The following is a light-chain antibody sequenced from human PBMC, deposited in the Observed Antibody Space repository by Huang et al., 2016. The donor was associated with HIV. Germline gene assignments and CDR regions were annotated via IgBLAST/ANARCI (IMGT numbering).Light chain of an antibody. Sequence: ENVLTQSPVTLSLSPGESATNSCRASQTGSGYVAGYQHKHGQAPRHLIYEASKWATGIQAMFSGSGCGTDFTLTISSLEREDFVVYGCQHRTNCPPWVTFGGGTKVEIK. CDR1: QTGSGY. CDR3: QHRTNCPPWVT. CDR2: EAS. V-gene: IGKV3-11*01. J-gene: IGKJ4*01.